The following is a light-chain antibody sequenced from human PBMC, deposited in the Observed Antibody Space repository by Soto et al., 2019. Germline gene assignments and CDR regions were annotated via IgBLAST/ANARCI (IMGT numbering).Light chain of an antibody. Sequence: DIQMTQSPSTLSASVGARVTITCRASQSITSWLAWYQQKPGKAPKLLIYAASTLQSGVPSRFSGSRSGTEFTLTISSLQPEDFATYYCQQLNSYPITFGQGTRLEI. V-gene: IGKV1-9*01. CDR1: QSITSW. J-gene: IGKJ5*01. CDR2: AAS. CDR3: QQLNSYPIT.